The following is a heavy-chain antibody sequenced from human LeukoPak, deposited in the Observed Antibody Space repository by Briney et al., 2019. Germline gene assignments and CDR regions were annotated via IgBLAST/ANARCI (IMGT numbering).Heavy chain of an antibody. J-gene: IGHJ4*02. CDR3: ARVRDDYFFDY. CDR1: GDSINTSGYY. V-gene: IGHV4-31*03. CDR2: IHYIGNT. Sequence: PSETLSLTCTVSGDSINTSGYYWSWIRRHPGAGLEWIAYIHYIGNTYYNPSLESRVTMSIDTSSNQFSLNVASVTAADTAVYFCARVRDDYFFDYWGQGILVTVSS. D-gene: IGHD3-3*01.